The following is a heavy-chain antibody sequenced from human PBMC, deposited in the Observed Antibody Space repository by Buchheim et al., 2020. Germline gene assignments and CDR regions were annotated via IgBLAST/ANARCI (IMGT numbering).Heavy chain of an antibody. CDR3: ARDLGDIVVVPAAIRDYYYYMDV. Sequence: QVQLVQSGSELKKPGASVKVSCKASGYTFTSYAMNWVRQAPGQGLEWMGWINTNTGNPTYAQAFTGRFVFSLDTSVSTAYLQISSLKAEDTAVYYCARDLGDIVVVPAAIRDYYYYMDVWGKGTT. CDR1: GYTFTSYA. V-gene: IGHV7-4-1*02. D-gene: IGHD2-2*02. CDR2: INTNTGNP. J-gene: IGHJ6*03.